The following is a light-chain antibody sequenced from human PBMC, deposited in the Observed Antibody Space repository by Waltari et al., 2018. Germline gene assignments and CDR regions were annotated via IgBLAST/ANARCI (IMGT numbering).Light chain of an antibody. V-gene: IGKV1-39*01. Sequence: DIQMTQSPYSLSASVGDRVTITCRASQSISHYLNWYQQKPLKAPKLLMFAASGLQSGVPSRFSGSGSGTDFTLTINNLQPEDFATYYCQQSYSSPWTFGQGTRVEIK. CDR2: AAS. CDR3: QQSYSSPWT. CDR1: QSISHY. J-gene: IGKJ1*01.